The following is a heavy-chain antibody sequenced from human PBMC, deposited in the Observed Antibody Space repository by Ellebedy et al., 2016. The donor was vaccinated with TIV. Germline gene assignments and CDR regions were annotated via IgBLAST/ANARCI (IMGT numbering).Heavy chain of an antibody. D-gene: IGHD5-18*01. CDR3: ARTGGYSFGYVAVYFDY. Sequence: GESLKISCKGFGYSFTSYWIGWVRQMPGKGLEWMGIIHPGDSDTRYSPSFQGQVTLSADKAISTAYLQWSRLKASDTAMYYCARTGGYSFGYVAVYFDYWGRGTLVTVSS. CDR2: IHPGDSDT. CDR1: GYSFTSYW. V-gene: IGHV5-51*01. J-gene: IGHJ4*02.